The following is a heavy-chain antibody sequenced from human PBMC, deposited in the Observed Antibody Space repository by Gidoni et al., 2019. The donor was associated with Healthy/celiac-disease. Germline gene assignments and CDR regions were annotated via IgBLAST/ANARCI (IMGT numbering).Heavy chain of an antibody. J-gene: IGHJ5*02. V-gene: IGHV4-34*01. CDR3: AREEVEENWFDP. CDR1: GGSFSGYY. CDR2: INHSGST. Sequence: QVQLQQWGAGLLKPSETLSLTCAVYGGSFSGYYWSWIRQPPGKGLEWIGEINHSGSTNYNPSLKSRVTISVDTSKNQFSLKLSSVTAADTAVYYCAREEVEENWFDPWGQGTLVTVSS.